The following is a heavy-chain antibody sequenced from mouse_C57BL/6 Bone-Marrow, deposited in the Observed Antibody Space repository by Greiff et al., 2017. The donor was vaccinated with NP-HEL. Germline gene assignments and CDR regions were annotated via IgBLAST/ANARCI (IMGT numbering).Heavy chain of an antibody. CDR1: GFTFSDYS. J-gene: IGHJ4*01. Sequence: EVMLVESEGGLVQPGSSMKLSCTASGFTFSDYSMAWVRQVPEKGLEWVAHINYDGSSTYYLDSLKSRFIISRDNAKNILYLKMSSLKSEDTATYDCAREGGLRRRTYAMDYWGQGTSVTVSA. D-gene: IGHD2-4*01. V-gene: IGHV5-16*01. CDR2: INYDGSST. CDR3: AREGGLRRRTYAMDY.